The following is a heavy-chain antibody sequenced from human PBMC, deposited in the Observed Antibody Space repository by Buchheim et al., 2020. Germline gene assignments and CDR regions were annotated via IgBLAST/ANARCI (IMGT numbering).Heavy chain of an antibody. D-gene: IGHD5-18*01. J-gene: IGHJ4*02. CDR3: ARDQGTAMVLDY. CDR1: GFTFSSYA. V-gene: IGHV3-30*04. CDR2: ISYDGSNK. Sequence: QVQLVESGGGVVQPGRSLRLSCAASGFTFSSYAMHWVRQAPGKGLEWVAVISYDGSNKYYADSVKGRFTISRDNSKNTLYLQMSSLRAEDTAVYYCARDQGTAMVLDYWGQGTL.